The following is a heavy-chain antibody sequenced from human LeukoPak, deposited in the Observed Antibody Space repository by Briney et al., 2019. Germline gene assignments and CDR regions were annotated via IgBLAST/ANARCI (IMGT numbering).Heavy chain of an antibody. J-gene: IGHJ3*02. CDR2: IIPIFGTA. D-gene: IGHD3-10*01. CDR3: AREYGAFDI. CDR1: GYTFTSYD. Sequence: GASVKVSCKASGYTFTSYDISWVRQAPGQGLERMGGIIPIFGTANYAQKFQGRVTITADESTSTAYMELSSLRSEDTAVHYCAREYGAFDIWGQGTMVTVSS. V-gene: IGHV1-69*13.